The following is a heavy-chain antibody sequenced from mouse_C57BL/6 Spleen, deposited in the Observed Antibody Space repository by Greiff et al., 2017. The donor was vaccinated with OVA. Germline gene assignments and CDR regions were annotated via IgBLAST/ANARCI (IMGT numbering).Heavy chain of an antibody. CDR2: ISSGGDYI. Sequence: EVMLVESGEGLVKPGGSLKLSCAASGFTFSSYAMSWVRQTPEKRLEWVAYISSGGDYIYYADTVKGRCTISRDNARNTLYLQMSSLKSEDTAMYYCTREGNWDGNFDYWGQGTTLTVSS. CDR1: GFTFSSYA. J-gene: IGHJ2*01. CDR3: TREGNWDGNFDY. V-gene: IGHV5-9-1*02. D-gene: IGHD4-1*01.